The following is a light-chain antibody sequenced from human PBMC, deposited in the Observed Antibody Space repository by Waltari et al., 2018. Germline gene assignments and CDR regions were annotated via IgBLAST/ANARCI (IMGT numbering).Light chain of an antibody. CDR1: QSVSRN. J-gene: IGKJ5*01. Sequence: EIVMTQSPATLSVSPGERATLPCRASQSVSRNVAWYQQKPGQAPRLLIYGASTRATGIPARFSGSGSGTEFTLTISSLQSEDFAVYYCQQYNDWPLPFGQGTRLDIK. V-gene: IGKV3-15*01. CDR3: QQYNDWPLP. CDR2: GAS.